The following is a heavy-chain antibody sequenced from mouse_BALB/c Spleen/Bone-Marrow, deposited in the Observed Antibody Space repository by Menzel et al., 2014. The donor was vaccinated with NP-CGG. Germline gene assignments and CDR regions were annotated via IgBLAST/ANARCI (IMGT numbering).Heavy chain of an antibody. D-gene: IGHD1-1*01. Sequence: QVQLQQSGAELMKPGASVKISCKATGYTFSSYWIEWVKQRPGHGLEWIGEILPGSGSTNYNEKFKGKATFTADTSSNTAYMQHSSLTSEDSAVYYCAREDIATVVEMDYWGQGTSVTVSS. CDR3: AREDIATVVEMDY. CDR2: ILPGSGST. J-gene: IGHJ4*01. CDR1: GYTFSSYW. V-gene: IGHV1-9*01.